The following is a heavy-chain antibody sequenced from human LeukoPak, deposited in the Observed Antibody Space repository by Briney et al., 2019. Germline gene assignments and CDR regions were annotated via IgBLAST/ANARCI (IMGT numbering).Heavy chain of an antibody. Sequence: GESLKISCKGSGYSFTSYWIGWVRQMPGKGLEWMGIIYPGDSDTRYSPPFQGQVTISADKSISTAYLQWSSLKASDTAMYYCARLSYYGSGSYYYGMDVWGQGTTVTVSS. CDR3: ARLSYYGSGSYYYGMDV. D-gene: IGHD3-10*01. V-gene: IGHV5-51*01. J-gene: IGHJ6*02. CDR2: IYPGDSDT. CDR1: GYSFTSYW.